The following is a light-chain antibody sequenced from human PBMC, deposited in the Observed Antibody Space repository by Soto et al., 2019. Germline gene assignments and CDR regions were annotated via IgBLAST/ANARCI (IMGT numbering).Light chain of an antibody. V-gene: IGKV1-39*01. J-gene: IGKJ1*01. CDR2: GAS. Sequence: DIQMTQSPSSLSASVGDRVTITCRASQSINSYLNWYQQKPGKAPKLLIYGASSLQGGVPSRFSGSGSGTDFTLTISSLQPEDFTTYNCQQSYSTPRTFGQGTKVEIK. CDR3: QQSYSTPRT. CDR1: QSINSY.